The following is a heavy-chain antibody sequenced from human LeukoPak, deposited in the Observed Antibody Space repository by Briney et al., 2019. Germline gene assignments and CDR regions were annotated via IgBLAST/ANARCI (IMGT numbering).Heavy chain of an antibody. D-gene: IGHD1-26*01. CDR3: ARDVVGAET. CDR1: GFTLRSFW. J-gene: IGHJ5*02. V-gene: IGHV3-7*01. CDR2: MNQDGSTK. Sequence: QSGGSLRLSCAASGFTLRSFWMSWVRQAPGKGLEWVANMNQDGSTKYYMDSVKGRFTISRDNAENLLYLQMNSLRAEDTGLYYCARDVVGAETWGQGTLVTVSS.